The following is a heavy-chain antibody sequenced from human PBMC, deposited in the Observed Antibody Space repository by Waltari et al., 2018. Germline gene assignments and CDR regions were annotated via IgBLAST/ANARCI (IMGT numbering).Heavy chain of an antibody. D-gene: IGHD3-10*01. J-gene: IGHJ5*02. CDR1: GGTFSSYA. CDR3: ARGYYGSGSYYNNWFDP. Sequence: QVQLVQSGAEVKKPGSSVKVSCKASGGTFSSYAISWVRQAPGQGLEWMGGIIPIFGTANDAQKFQGRVTITADESTSTAYMELSSLRSEDTAVYYCARGYYGSGSYYNNWFDPWGQGTLVTVSS. V-gene: IGHV1-69*13. CDR2: IIPIFGTA.